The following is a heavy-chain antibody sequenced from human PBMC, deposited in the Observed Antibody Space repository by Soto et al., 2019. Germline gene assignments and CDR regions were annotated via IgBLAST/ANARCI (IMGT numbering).Heavy chain of an antibody. J-gene: IGHJ4*02. D-gene: IGHD4-17*01. V-gene: IGHV4-59*08. CDR2: IYYSGST. CDR3: ARRYGDSFDF. CDR1: GGSISSYY. Sequence: QVQLQESGPGLVKPSETLSLTSTVSGGSISSYYWSWIRQPPGKGLEWIGYIYYSGSTNYNPSLKSRVTISVDSSKNQFSLKQSSVTAADTAVYYCARRYGDSFDFWGQGTLVTVSS.